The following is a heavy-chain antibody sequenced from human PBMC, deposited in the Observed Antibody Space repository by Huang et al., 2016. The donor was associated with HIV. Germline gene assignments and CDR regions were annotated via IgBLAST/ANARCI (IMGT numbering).Heavy chain of an antibody. D-gene: IGHD3-10*01. J-gene: IGHJ5*02. CDR2: STASSIFK. V-gene: IGHV3-21*01. CDR1: GFSFDSFA. CDR3: VRENYGSGSTLHWFDP. Sequence: DVQLVESGGGLVKPGGSLRLSCAASGFSFDSFAMHWVRQAPGKGLGWVASSTASSIFKDYAGSLTGRFTVSRDNAKNSLYLQMNSLRPEDTAVYYCVRENYGSGSTLHWFDPWGQGTLVTVSS.